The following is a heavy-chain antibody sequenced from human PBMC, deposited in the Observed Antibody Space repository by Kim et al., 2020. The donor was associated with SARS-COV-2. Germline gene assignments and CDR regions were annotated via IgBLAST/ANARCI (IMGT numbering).Heavy chain of an antibody. CDR3: ARPIYDVSGYYLRYYFDY. CDR1: GFSVNSNY. D-gene: IGHD3-22*01. Sequence: GGSLRLSCAASGFSVNSNYMSWVRQAPGKGLEWVSVIYSGGAIYYADSVRGRFTISRDISKNTVYLQINSLRDEDTAVYYCARPIYDVSGYYLRYYFDYWGQGTLVTVSS. CDR2: IYSGGAI. J-gene: IGHJ4*02. V-gene: IGHV3-66*02.